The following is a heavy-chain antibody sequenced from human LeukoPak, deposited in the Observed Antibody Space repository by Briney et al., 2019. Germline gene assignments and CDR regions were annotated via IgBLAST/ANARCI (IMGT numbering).Heavy chain of an antibody. CDR3: ARVGSPGVTFDI. J-gene: IGHJ3*02. CDR2: IFHSGST. V-gene: IGHV4-59*01. D-gene: IGHD2-8*01. CDR1: GGSISNYY. Sequence: SETLSLTCTVSGGSISNYYWSWIRQPPGKGLEWIGYIFHSGSTNYNPSLKSRVTISLDTSTNRFSLKLSSVTAADTAVYYCARVGSPGVTFDIWGQGTMLTVSS.